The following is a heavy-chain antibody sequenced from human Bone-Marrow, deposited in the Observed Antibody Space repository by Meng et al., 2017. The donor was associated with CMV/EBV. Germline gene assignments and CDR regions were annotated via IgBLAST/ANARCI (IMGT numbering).Heavy chain of an antibody. V-gene: IGHV3-30*02. CDR3: AFYSSSGYYFDY. J-gene: IGHJ4*02. CDR1: GFIFNTYN. Sequence: GGSLRLSCEVSGFIFNTYNMNWVRQAAGKGLEWLSFIKYDATETSYADSVRGRFFISRDNSRKILYLQMSRLRPEDTARYYCAFYSSSGYYFDYWGQGALVTVSS. CDR2: IKYDATET. D-gene: IGHD6-25*01.